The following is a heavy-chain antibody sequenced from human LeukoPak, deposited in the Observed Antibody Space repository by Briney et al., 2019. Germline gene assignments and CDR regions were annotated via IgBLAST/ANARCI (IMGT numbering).Heavy chain of an antibody. D-gene: IGHD1-26*01. CDR2: ITWSGDST. V-gene: IGHV3-23*01. CDR1: GFTFSSYA. Sequence: GGSLRLSCAASGFTFSSYAMSWVRQAPGKGLEWVSAITWSGDSTYYADSVRGRFTISRDNSENMLFLQMDSLRAEDTAEYYCAKSKMGAAWTLFDYWGQGILVTVSS. J-gene: IGHJ4*02. CDR3: AKSKMGAAWTLFDY.